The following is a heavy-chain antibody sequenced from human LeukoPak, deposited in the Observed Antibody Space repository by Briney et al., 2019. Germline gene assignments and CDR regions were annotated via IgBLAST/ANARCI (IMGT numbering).Heavy chain of an antibody. Sequence: GESLKISCKGSGYSFTSYWIGWVRQMPGKGLEWMGIIYPGDSGTRYSPSSQGQVTISADKSISTAYLQWSSLKASDTAMYYCARAWSSLGDRLDYWGQGTLVTVSS. CDR2: IYPGDSGT. D-gene: IGHD3-16*01. J-gene: IGHJ4*02. V-gene: IGHV5-51*01. CDR3: ARAWSSLGDRLDY. CDR1: GYSFTSYW.